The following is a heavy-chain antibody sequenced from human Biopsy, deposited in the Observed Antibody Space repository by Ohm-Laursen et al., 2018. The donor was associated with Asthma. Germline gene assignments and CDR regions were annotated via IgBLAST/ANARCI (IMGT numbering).Heavy chain of an antibody. V-gene: IGHV3-30*03. CDR3: ASYEVVTSILPMDV. CDR2: IPFDGSNK. J-gene: IGHJ6*02. Sequence: SLRLSCTASGFSFSRYGMHWVRQAPGKGLEWMAVIPFDGSNKYYGDSVKGRFAIARDNSKNTVYLQMNSLRAEDTAVYYCASYEVVTSILPMDVWGQGTTVTVSS. CDR1: GFSFSRYG. D-gene: IGHD2-21*02.